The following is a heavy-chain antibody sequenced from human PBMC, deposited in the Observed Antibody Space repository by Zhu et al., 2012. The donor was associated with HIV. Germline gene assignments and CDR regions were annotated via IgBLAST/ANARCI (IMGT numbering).Heavy chain of an antibody. CDR2: IYYSGTT. CDR1: GGSISSGDYY. CDR3: ARKQWELLSAFDI. J-gene: IGHJ3*02. D-gene: IGHD1-26*01. Sequence: QVRLQESGPGLVKPSQTLSLTCTVSGGSISSGDYYWSWVRQSPVRGLEWIGYIYYSGTTYYIPPLKSRVTISVDTSKNQFSLKLTSVTAADTAMYYCARKQWELLSAFDIWGQGTMVTVSS. V-gene: IGHV4-30-4*08.